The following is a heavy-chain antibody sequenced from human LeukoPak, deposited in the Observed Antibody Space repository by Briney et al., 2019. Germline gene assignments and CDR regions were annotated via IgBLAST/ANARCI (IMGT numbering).Heavy chain of an antibody. J-gene: IGHJ4*02. D-gene: IGHD4-17*01. CDR1: GFTFSDYY. CDR3: ARSSTALGTVTTGYFDY. V-gene: IGHV3-11*06. CDR2: ISSSSSYI. Sequence: GGSLRLSCAASGFTFSDYYMSWIRQAPGKGLEWVSSISSSSSYIYYADSVKGRFTISRDNAKNSLYLQMNSLRAEDTAVYYCARSSTALGTVTTGYFDYWGQGTLVTVSS.